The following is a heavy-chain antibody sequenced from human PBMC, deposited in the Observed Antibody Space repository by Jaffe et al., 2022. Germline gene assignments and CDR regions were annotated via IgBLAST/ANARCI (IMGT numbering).Heavy chain of an antibody. CDR1: GGSFSGYY. CDR3: ARERWTTVTTGWGYYYYYYMDV. V-gene: IGHV4-34*01. J-gene: IGHJ6*03. D-gene: IGHD4-4*01. CDR2: INHSGST. Sequence: QVQLQQWGAGLLKPSETLSLTCAVYGGSFSGYYWSWIRQPPGKGLEWIGEINHSGSTNYNPSLKSRVTISVDTSKNQFSLKLSSVTAADTAVYYCARERWTTVTTGWGYYYYYYMDVWGKGTTVTVSS.